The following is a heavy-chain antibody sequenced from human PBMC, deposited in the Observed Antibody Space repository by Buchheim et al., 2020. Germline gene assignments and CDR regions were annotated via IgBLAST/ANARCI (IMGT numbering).Heavy chain of an antibody. D-gene: IGHD2-2*02. V-gene: IGHV3-23*01. CDR1: GFTFSSYA. CDR3: ANDHGVPAAILTDFDY. CDR2: ISGSGGST. Sequence: EVQLLESGGGLVQPGGSLRLSCAASGFTFSSYAMSWVRQAPGKGLEWVSAISGSGGSTYYAASAKGRFTISRDNSKKTLYLQMNSLRAEDTAVYYCANDHGVPAAILTDFDYWGQGTL. J-gene: IGHJ4*02.